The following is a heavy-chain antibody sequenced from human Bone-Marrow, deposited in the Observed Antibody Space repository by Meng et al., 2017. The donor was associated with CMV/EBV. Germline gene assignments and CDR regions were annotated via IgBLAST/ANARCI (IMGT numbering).Heavy chain of an antibody. D-gene: IGHD2-2*01. Sequence: GGSLRLSCAASGFTFSSYAMHWVRQAPGKGLEWVAVISYDGTNKYYADSVKGRFTISRDNAKNSLYLQMNSLRAEDTAVYYCARDAPEEYCSSTSCRYYYYYGMDVWGQGTTVTVSS. CDR3: ARDAPEEYCSSTSCRYYYYYGMDV. V-gene: IGHV3-30-3*01. CDR2: ISYDGTNK. J-gene: IGHJ6*02. CDR1: GFTFSSYA.